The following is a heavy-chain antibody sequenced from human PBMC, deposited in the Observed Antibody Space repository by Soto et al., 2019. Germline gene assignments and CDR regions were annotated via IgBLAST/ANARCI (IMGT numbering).Heavy chain of an antibody. CDR1: GFTFRCFV. V-gene: IGHV3-30*18. J-gene: IGHJ4*02. CDR3: AKGEVRGIIPSYFDY. CDR2: ISNDGSNE. D-gene: IGHD3-10*01. Sequence: GESLRLSCAGSGFTFRCFVMNWVRQAPGKGLEWVARISNDGSNEYYVDSVKGRFTISRDNSKNTLYLQMDSLRAEDTAVYYCAKGEVRGIIPSYFDYWGLGTLVTVSS.